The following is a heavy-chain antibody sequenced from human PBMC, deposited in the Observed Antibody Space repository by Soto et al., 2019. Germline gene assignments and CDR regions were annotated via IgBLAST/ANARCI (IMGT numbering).Heavy chain of an antibody. CDR3: ARVRGGELYDGMDV. CDR1: GYTFTSYY. V-gene: IGHV1-46*01. D-gene: IGHD3-10*01. CDR2: INPSGGST. Sequence: QVQLVQSGAEVKKPGASVKVSCKASGYTFTSYYIHCVRQAPGQGLEWMGVINPSGGSTSYAQKFQGRVTMTRETSTSTVYMELSSLRSEDTAVYYCARVRGGELYDGMDVWGQGTTVTVSS. J-gene: IGHJ6*02.